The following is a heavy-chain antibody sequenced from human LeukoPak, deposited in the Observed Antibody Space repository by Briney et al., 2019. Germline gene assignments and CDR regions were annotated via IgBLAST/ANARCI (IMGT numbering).Heavy chain of an antibody. CDR2: MNPNSGNT. CDR3: ARLRKGYSYGYIRDY. V-gene: IGHV1-8*01. Sequence: ASVKVSCKASGYTFTSDDINWVRQATGQGLEWMGWMNPNSGNTGYAQKFQGRVTMTRNTSISTAYMELSSLRSEDTAVYYCARLRKGYSYGYIRDYWGQGTLVTVSS. J-gene: IGHJ4*02. CDR1: GYTFTSDD. D-gene: IGHD5-18*01.